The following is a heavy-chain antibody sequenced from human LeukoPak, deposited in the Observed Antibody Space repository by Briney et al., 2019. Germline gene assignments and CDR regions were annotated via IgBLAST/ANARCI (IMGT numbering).Heavy chain of an antibody. Sequence: GGSLRLSCAASGFTFNKAWMNWVRQAPGKGLEWVGRIKSKTDGGTTDYAAPVKGRFTISRDDSKNTLYLQMNSLKTEDTAVYYCTTDSSKLPYYYYGMDVWGQGTTVTVSS. J-gene: IGHJ6*02. CDR3: TTDSSKLPYYYYGMDV. D-gene: IGHD6-13*01. V-gene: IGHV3-15*07. CDR2: IKSKTDGGTT. CDR1: GFTFNKAW.